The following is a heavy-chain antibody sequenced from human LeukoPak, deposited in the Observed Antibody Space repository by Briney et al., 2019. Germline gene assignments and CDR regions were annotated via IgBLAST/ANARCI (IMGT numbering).Heavy chain of an antibody. CDR2: ISSSSSYI. D-gene: IGHD6-19*01. CDR3: ARDGSGWYPFDP. CDR1: GFTFSSYS. J-gene: IGHJ5*02. Sequence: GGSLRLSCAASGFTFSSYSMNWVRQAPGKGLEWVLSISSSSSYISYADSVKGRFTISRDNAKNSLYLQMNSLRAEDTAVYYCARDGSGWYPFDPWGQGTLVTVSS. V-gene: IGHV3-21*01.